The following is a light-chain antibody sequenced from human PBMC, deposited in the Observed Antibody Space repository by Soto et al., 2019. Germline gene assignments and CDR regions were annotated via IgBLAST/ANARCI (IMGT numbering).Light chain of an antibody. J-gene: IGKJ1*01. CDR1: QSISNG. CDR3: QKYYNYWT. Sequence: DIQMTQSPSTLSASVGDRVTITCRASQSISNGLAWYQQKVGKAPKLLIYKASSLERGVPSRFSVSGYGTEFTITISSLQPDDFATYQCQKYYNYWTFGQGTKVEIK. V-gene: IGKV1-5*03. CDR2: KAS.